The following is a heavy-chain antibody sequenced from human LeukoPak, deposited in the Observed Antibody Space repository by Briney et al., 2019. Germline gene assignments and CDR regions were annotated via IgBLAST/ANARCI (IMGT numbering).Heavy chain of an antibody. CDR1: GYTFTSYY. CDR2: IIPIFGTA. D-gene: IGHD3-9*01. V-gene: IGHV1-69*13. CDR3: ARIGITISI. J-gene: IGHJ3*02. Sequence: GASVKVSCKASGYTFTSYYMHWVRQAPGQGLEWMGGIIPIFGTANYAQKFQGRVTITADESTSTAYMELSSLRSEDTAVYYCARIGITISIWGQGTMVTVSS.